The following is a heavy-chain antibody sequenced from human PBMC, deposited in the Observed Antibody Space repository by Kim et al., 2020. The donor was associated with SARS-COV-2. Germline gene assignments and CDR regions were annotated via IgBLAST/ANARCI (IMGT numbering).Heavy chain of an antibody. D-gene: IGHD2-2*01. CDR3: AKGAGIVVRIGGMDV. Sequence: ESVKGRFTISRDNAKNSLYLQMNSLRAEDSALYYCAKGAGIVVRIGGMDVWGQGTTVTVSS. J-gene: IGHJ6*02. V-gene: IGHV3-9*01.